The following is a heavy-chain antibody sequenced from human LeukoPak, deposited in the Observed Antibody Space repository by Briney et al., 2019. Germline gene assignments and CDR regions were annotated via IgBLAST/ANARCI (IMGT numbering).Heavy chain of an antibody. D-gene: IGHD2-21*02. J-gene: IGHJ3*02. CDR3: ARGRRDCSGDCYVAFDI. V-gene: IGHV3-21*04. CDR1: GFTFSSYS. Sequence: GGSLRLSCAASGFTFSSYSMNWVRQAPGKGLECVSSISSSSSYIYYADSVKGRFTISRDNSKNSLFLQMHSLRADDTAVYYCARGRRDCSGDCYVAFDIWGQGTMVTVSS. CDR2: ISSSSSYI.